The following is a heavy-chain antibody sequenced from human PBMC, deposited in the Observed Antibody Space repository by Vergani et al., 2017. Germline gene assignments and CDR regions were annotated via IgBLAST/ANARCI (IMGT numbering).Heavy chain of an antibody. V-gene: IGHV1-69*04. D-gene: IGHD5-24*01. Sequence: QVQLVQSGAEVKKPGASVKVSCKASGGTFSSYAISWVRQAPGQGLEWMGRIIPILGIANYAQKFQGRVTITADKSTSTAYMGLSSLRSEDTAVYYCARDGDGYNANWGQGTLVTVSS. CDR2: IIPILGIA. CDR3: ARDGDGYNAN. J-gene: IGHJ4*02. CDR1: GGTFSSYA.